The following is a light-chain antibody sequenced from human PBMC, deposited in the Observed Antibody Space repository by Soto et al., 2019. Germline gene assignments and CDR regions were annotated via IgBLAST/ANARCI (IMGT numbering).Light chain of an antibody. Sequence: EIVLTQSPGTLPLSPGERATLSCRASQSFSSNYLAWYQQKPGQAPRLLIYGASTRATGIPDRFIGSESGTDFTLTISRLEPEDFAVYYCQQYSSEWTFGQGTKVEI. J-gene: IGKJ1*01. V-gene: IGKV3-20*01. CDR2: GAS. CDR1: QSFSSNY. CDR3: QQYSSEWT.